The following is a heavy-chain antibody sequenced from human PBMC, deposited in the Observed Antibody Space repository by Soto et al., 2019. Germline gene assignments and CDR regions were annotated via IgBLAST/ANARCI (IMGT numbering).Heavy chain of an antibody. J-gene: IGHJ5*02. CDR2: IYYSGST. CDR3: ERGLRPNWFAP. D-gene: IGHD4-17*01. Sequence: PSETLSLTCTVSGGSISSGGYYWSWIRQDPGKGLEWIGYIYYSGSTYYNPSLKSRVTISVDTSKNQFSLKLSSVTAADTAVYYCERGLRPNWFAPWGQGTLVTVSS. V-gene: IGHV4-31*03. CDR1: GGSISSGGYY.